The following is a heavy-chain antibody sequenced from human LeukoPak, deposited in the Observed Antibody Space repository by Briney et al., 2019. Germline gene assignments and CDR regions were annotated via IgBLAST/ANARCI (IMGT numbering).Heavy chain of an antibody. D-gene: IGHD6-13*01. CDR2: TYSGGST. CDR1: GFTVSSNY. CDR3: ARDFEQQPDY. J-gene: IGHJ4*02. V-gene: IGHV3-66*01. Sequence: GGSLRLSCAASGFTVSSNYMSWVRQAPGKGLEWVSVTYSGGSTYYADSVKGRFTISRDNSENTLYLQMNSLRAEDTAVYYCARDFEQQPDYWGQGTLVTVSS.